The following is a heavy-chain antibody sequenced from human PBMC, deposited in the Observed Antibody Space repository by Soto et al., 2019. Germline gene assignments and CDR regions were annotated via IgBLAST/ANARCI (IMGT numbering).Heavy chain of an antibody. Sequence: PGGSLRLSCAASGFTFTAYAMRWVRQAPGKGLEWVSVISKNGDEEYYADSVTGRFTTYRDSSNNLLYLRMSSLRVEDTAVYYCASYVRGPAFYLDTWGQGTLVTVSS. CDR3: ASYVRGPAFYLDT. V-gene: IGHV3-23*01. CDR1: GFTFTAYA. D-gene: IGHD3-10*02. CDR2: ISKNGDEE. J-gene: IGHJ5*02.